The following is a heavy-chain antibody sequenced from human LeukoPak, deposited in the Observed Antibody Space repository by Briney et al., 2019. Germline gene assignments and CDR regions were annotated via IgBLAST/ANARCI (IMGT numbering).Heavy chain of an antibody. D-gene: IGHD3-16*01. J-gene: IGHJ4*02. CDR3: ARGGAGPLRD. CDR1: SASVSSYY. Sequence: SETLSLTCTVSSASVSSYYWSWVQQPPGGGLEWIGYISNSGSPSYNPSFKSRVTFSADTSKNHLSLKLNSVTPADTAVYFCARGGAGPLRDWGQGTLVTVSS. V-gene: IGHV4-59*02. CDR2: ISNSGSP.